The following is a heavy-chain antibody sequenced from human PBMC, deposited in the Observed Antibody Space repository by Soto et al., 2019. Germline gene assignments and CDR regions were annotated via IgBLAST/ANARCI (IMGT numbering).Heavy chain of an antibody. V-gene: IGHV3-30*18. D-gene: IGHD6-13*01. CDR1: GFTFSSYG. CDR2: ISYDGSNK. J-gene: IGHJ6*02. CDR3: AKDHIAAAGTVHYYGMDV. Sequence: PGGSLRLSCAASGFTFSSYGMHWVRQAPGKGLEWVAVISYDGSNKYYADSVKGRFTISRDNSKNTLYLQMNSLRAEDTAVYYCAKDHIAAAGTVHYYGMDVWGQGTTVTVSS.